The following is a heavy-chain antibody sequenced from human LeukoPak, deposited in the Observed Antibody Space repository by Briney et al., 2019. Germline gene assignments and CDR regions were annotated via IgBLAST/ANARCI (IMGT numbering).Heavy chain of an antibody. CDR2: INHSGST. V-gene: IGHV4-34*01. D-gene: IGHD4-17*01. Sequence: SSETLSLTCTVSGGSISGYYWSWIRQPPGKGLEWIGEINHSGSTNYNPSLKSRVTISVDTSKNQFSLKLSSVTAADTAVYYCARDLRTTAFDYWGQGTLVTVSS. CDR1: GGSISGYY. CDR3: ARDLRTTAFDY. J-gene: IGHJ4*02.